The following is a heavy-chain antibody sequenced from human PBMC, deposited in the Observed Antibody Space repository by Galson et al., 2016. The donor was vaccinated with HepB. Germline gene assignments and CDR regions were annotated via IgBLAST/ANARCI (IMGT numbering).Heavy chain of an antibody. CDR3: ARGAALGGLYYYMDV. D-gene: IGHD3-3*01. Sequence: SLRLSCAVSGFTFSGNSMNWVRQAPGKGLEWVASISTTSTSIDYGDAVKGRFIIARDNAKNSLFLQMKSLRVEDTAVYYCARGAALGGLYYYMDVWGKGTTVTVSS. J-gene: IGHJ6*03. V-gene: IGHV3-21*01. CDR1: GFTFSGNS. CDR2: ISTTSTSI.